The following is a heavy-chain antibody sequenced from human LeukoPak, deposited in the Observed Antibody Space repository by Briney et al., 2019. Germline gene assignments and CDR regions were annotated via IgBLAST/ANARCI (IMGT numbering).Heavy chain of an antibody. CDR2: ISSSSSYI. J-gene: IGHJ4*02. D-gene: IGHD5-12*01. CDR1: GFTFSSYS. V-gene: IGHV3-21*01. Sequence: GGSLRLSCAASGFTFSSYSMNWVRQAPGKGLEWVSSISSSSSYIYYADSVKGRFTISRENAKNSLYLQMNSLRAGDTAVYYCARASSGYALDYWGQGTLVTVSS. CDR3: ARASSGYALDY.